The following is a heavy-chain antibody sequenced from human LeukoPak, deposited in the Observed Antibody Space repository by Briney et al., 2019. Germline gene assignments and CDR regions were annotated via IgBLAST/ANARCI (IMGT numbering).Heavy chain of an antibody. Sequence: ASVKVSCKASGYTFTSYGISWVRQAPGQGLEWMGWISAYNGNTNYAQKLQGRVTMTTDTSTSTAYMELRSLRSDDTAVYYCARDGEPYYDFWSGCYFDYWGQGTLVTVSS. J-gene: IGHJ4*02. CDR1: GYTFTSYG. V-gene: IGHV1-18*01. CDR2: ISAYNGNT. CDR3: ARDGEPYYDFWSGCYFDY. D-gene: IGHD3-3*01.